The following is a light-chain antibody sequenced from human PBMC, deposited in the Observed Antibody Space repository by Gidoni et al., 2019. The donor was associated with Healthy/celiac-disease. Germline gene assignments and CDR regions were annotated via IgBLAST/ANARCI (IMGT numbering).Light chain of an antibody. J-gene: IGKJ1*01. CDR1: QSVLYSSNNKNY. CDR2: WAS. CDR3: QQYYSTPT. Sequence: DIVMTQSPASLAVSLGERATINCKSSQSVLYSSNNKNYFAWYQQKPGQPPKLLIYWASTRESGVPDRFSGSGSGTDFTLTISSLQAEDVAVYYCQQYYSTPTFGQGTKVEIK. V-gene: IGKV4-1*01.